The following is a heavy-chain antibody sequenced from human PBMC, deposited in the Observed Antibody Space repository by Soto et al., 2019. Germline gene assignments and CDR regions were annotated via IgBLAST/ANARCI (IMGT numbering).Heavy chain of an antibody. CDR3: ARPPRIAAAGIAAFDI. D-gene: IGHD6-13*01. CDR1: GGSISSGDYY. Sequence: SETLSLTCTVSGGSISSGDYYWSWIRQPPGKGLEWIGYIYYSGSTYYNPSLKSRVTISVDTSKNQFSLKLSSVTAADTAMYYCARPPRIAAAGIAAFDIWGQGTMVTVSS. CDR2: IYYSGST. V-gene: IGHV4-30-4*01. J-gene: IGHJ3*02.